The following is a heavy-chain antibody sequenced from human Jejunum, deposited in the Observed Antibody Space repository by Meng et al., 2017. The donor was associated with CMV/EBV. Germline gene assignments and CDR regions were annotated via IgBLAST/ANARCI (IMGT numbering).Heavy chain of an antibody. V-gene: IGHV3-30-3*01. Sequence: SGFTFSSYTMHWVRQAPGKGLQWVALISPDGSNKYYADSVKGRFTISRDTSKNTLYVQMNSLRPEDTAVYYCAREPQLEIDAFDIWGQGTMVTVSS. CDR2: ISPDGSNK. D-gene: IGHD1-1*01. CDR3: AREPQLEIDAFDI. J-gene: IGHJ3*02. CDR1: GFTFSSYT.